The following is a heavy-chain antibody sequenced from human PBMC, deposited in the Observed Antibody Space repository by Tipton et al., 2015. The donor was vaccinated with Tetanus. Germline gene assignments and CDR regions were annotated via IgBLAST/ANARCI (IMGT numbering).Heavy chain of an antibody. Sequence: TLSLTCTVSGGAISTSYWSWIRQPPGKGLEWIGYIDDSGNTDYNPYLKSRVITSRDTSKNQFSLRLNTVTAADTAVYYCVGDKSVVTVTERFDHWGQGTPVSVSS. J-gene: IGHJ4*02. CDR2: IDDSGNT. CDR3: VGDKSVVTVTERFDH. CDR1: GGAISTSY. V-gene: IGHV4-59*01. D-gene: IGHD2-21*02.